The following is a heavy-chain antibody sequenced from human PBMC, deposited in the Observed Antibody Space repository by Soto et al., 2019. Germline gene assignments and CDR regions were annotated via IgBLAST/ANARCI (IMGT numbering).Heavy chain of an antibody. CDR3: ARALTTRLFDI. J-gene: IGHJ3*02. V-gene: IGHV4-31*03. Sequence: QVHLQESGPGLVKPSQTLSLTCTVSAGSITSGGYYWSWIRQHPGKGLEWIGYIYYSGSTYYNPSLKSRVTISVDTSKTQFSLKLSSVTAADTAVYYCARALTTRLFDIWGQGTMVTVSS. CDR1: AGSITSGGYY. CDR2: IYYSGST. D-gene: IGHD1-1*01.